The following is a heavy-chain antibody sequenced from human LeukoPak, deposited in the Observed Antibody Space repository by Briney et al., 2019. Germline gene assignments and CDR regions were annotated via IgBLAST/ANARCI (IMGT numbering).Heavy chain of an antibody. CDR1: GYTFTSYY. D-gene: IGHD1-26*01. Sequence: ASVKVSCKASGYTFTSYYMHWVRQAPGQGLEWMGIINPSGGSTSYAQKFQGRVTMTRDMSTSTVYMELSSLRSEDTAVYYCARVGVGATTDYWGQGTLVTVSS. CDR3: ARVGVGATTDY. CDR2: INPSGGST. J-gene: IGHJ4*02. V-gene: IGHV1-46*01.